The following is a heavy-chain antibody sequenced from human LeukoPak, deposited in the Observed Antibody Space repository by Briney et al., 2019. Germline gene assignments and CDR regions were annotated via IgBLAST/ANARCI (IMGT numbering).Heavy chain of an antibody. Sequence: SETLSLTCAVYGGSFSNYYWSWIRQSPGKGLEWIGEITHSGSTNYNPSLKSRVTISVDTSKNQFSLKLSSVTAADTAVYYCARGGGWKFFGGGAYYYYMDVWGKGTTVAVSS. V-gene: IGHV4-34*01. D-gene: IGHD3-16*01. CDR2: ITHSGST. J-gene: IGHJ6*03. CDR1: GGSFSNYY. CDR3: ARGGGWKFFGGGAYYYYMDV.